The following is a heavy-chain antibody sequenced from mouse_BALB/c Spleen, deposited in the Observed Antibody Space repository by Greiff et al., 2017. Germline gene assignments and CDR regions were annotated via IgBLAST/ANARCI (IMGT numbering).Heavy chain of an antibody. CDR1: GYTFTSYW. CDR2: INPSTGYT. Sequence: QVQLQQSGAELAKPGASVKMSCKASGYTFTSYWMHWVKQRPGQGLEWIGYINPSTGYTEYNQKFKDKATLTADKSSSTAYMQLSSLTSEDSAVYYCARGSFDVWGAGTTVTVSS. V-gene: IGHV1-7*01. CDR3: ARGSFDV. J-gene: IGHJ1*01.